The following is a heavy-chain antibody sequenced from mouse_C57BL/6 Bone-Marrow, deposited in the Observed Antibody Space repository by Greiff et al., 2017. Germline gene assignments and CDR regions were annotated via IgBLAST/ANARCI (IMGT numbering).Heavy chain of an antibody. V-gene: IGHV1-64*01. Sequence: QVQLQQPGAELVKPGASVKLSCKASGYTFTSYWMPWVKQRPGQGLEWIGMIHPNSGSTNYNEKFKSKATLTVDKSSSTAYMQLSSLTSEDSAVYYCARGEWLRRESDYWGQGTTLTVSS. CDR2: IHPNSGST. CDR1: GYTFTSYW. CDR3: ARGEWLRRESDY. D-gene: IGHD2-2*01. J-gene: IGHJ2*01.